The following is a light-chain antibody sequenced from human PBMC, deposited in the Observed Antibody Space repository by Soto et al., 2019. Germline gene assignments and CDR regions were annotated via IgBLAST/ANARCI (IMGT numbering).Light chain of an antibody. CDR1: SSDVGGYNY. Sequence: QSALTQPASVSGSLGQSITISCTGTSSDVGGYNYVSWYQQHPGKAPKLMIYDVSNRPSGVSNRFSGSKSGNTASLTISGLQAEDEADYYCSSYTSSSSFGTGTKVTVL. CDR2: DVS. CDR3: SSYTSSSS. V-gene: IGLV2-14*01. J-gene: IGLJ1*01.